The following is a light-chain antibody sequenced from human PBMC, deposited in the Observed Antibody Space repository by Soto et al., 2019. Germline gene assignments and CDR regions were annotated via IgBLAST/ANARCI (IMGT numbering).Light chain of an antibody. V-gene: IGKV3-20*01. CDR2: GAS. CDR1: RTVRNSY. CDR3: QQYGSSPRT. Sequence: EIVLTQSPGTLSLSPGERXXLXXXXSRTVRNSYLAWYQQRPGQAPRLLIYGASSRATGIPDRFSGSGSGTDFTLTISSLEPEDFAVYYCQQYGSSPRTFGQGTKVDIK. J-gene: IGKJ1*01.